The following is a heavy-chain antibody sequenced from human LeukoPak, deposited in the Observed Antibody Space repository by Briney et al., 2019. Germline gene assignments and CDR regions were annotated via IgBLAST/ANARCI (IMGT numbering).Heavy chain of an antibody. CDR1: GFTLTNHG. CDR3: ARSGFPAARNFDY. CDR2: ISSSSSTI. V-gene: IGHV3-48*02. D-gene: IGHD6-25*01. Sequence: GGSLRLSCAVSGFTLTNHGVSWVRQAPGKGLEWVSYISSSSSTIYYADSVKGRFTISRDNAKNSLYLQMNSLRDEDTAVYYCARSGFPAARNFDYWGQGTLVTVSS. J-gene: IGHJ4*02.